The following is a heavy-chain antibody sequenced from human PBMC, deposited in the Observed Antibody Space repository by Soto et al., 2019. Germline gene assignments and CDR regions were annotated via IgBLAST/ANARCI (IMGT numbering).Heavy chain of an antibody. CDR1: GGSISSYY. Sequence: SETLSLTCTVSGGSISSYYWSWIRQPPGKGLEWIGYIYYSGSTNYNPSLKSRVTISVDTSKNQFSLKLSSVTAADTAVYYCARASLAVQFDYWGQGTLVTVSS. CDR2: IYYSGST. V-gene: IGHV4-59*01. D-gene: IGHD6-19*01. J-gene: IGHJ4*02. CDR3: ARASLAVQFDY.